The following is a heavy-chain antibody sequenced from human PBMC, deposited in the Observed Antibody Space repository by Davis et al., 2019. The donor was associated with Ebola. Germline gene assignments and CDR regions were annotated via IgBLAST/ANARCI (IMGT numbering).Heavy chain of an antibody. CDR1: GYTFTSYA. CDR2: INAGNGNT. CDR3: ARADSSSWGYFDY. Sequence: ASVKVSCKASGYTFTSYAMHWVRQAPGQRLEWMGWINAGNGNTKYSQKFQGRVTITRDTSASTAYMELRSLRSDDTAVYYCARADSSSWGYFDYWGQGTLVTVSS. V-gene: IGHV1-3*01. D-gene: IGHD6-13*01. J-gene: IGHJ4*02.